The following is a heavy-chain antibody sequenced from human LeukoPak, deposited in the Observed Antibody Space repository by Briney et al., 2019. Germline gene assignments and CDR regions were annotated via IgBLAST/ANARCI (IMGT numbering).Heavy chain of an antibody. CDR2: IYYSGST. Sequence: SETLSLTCTVSGGSISSYYWSWIRQPPGKGLEWIGYIYYSGSTNYNPSLKSRVTISVDTSKNQSSLKLSSVTAADTAVYYCARTGAGTVDYFDYWGQGTLVTVSS. V-gene: IGHV4-59*01. J-gene: IGHJ4*02. CDR3: ARTGAGTVDYFDY. CDR1: GGSISSYY. D-gene: IGHD6-19*01.